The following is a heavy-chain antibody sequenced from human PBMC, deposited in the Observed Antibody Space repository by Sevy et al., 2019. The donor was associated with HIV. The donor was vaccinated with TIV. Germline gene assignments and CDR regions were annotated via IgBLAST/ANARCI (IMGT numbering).Heavy chain of an antibody. D-gene: IGHD4-4*01. CDR3: TRDSGYDPNYVPGHY. V-gene: IGHV3-30*03. J-gene: IGHJ4*02. Sequence: GGSLRLSCIGSGFSFSYYGIHWVRQFPGKGLDWVALISHDGINEYYADSVKGRFTISRDNSKNKLYLEMTSLRVEDTAVYYCTRDSGYDPNYVPGHYWGQGTPVTVSS. CDR1: GFSFSYYG. CDR2: ISHDGINE.